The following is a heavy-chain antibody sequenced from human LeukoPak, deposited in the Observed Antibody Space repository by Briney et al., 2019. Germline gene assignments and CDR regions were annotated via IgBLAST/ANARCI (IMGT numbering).Heavy chain of an antibody. CDR3: ARVRVVVAANSFDY. J-gene: IGHJ4*02. D-gene: IGHD2-15*01. CDR2: INPNSGGT. CDR1: GYTFTGYY. Sequence: ASVKVSCKASGYTFTGYYMHWVRQAPGQGLEWMGWINPNSGGTNYAQKFQGRVTMTRDTSISTAYTELSRLRSDDTAVYYCARVRVVVAANSFDYWGQGTLVTVSS. V-gene: IGHV1-2*02.